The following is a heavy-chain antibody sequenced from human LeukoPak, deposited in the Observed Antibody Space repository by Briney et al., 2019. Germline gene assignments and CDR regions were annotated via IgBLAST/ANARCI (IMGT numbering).Heavy chain of an antibody. V-gene: IGHV1-46*01. Sequence: ASVKVSCKASGYTFTSYYMHWVRQAPGQGLEWMGIINPSGGSTSYAQKFQGRVTMTRDMSTSTVYMELSSLRSEDTAVYYCARDARSYSSSSGGWFDPWGQGTLVTVSS. J-gene: IGHJ5*02. D-gene: IGHD6-6*01. CDR3: ARDARSYSSSSGGWFDP. CDR2: INPSGGST. CDR1: GYTFTSYY.